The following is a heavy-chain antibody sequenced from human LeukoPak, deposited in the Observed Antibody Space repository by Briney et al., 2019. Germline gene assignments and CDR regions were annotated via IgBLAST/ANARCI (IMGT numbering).Heavy chain of an antibody. CDR2: IYYSGST. CDR1: GGSISSNY. D-gene: IGHD1-7*01. CDR3: ARDGKLELRPHYYYMDV. J-gene: IGHJ6*03. V-gene: IGHV4-59*01. Sequence: PSETLSLTCTVSGGSISSNYWSWIRQPPGRGLEWIGYIYYSGSTNYNPSLKSRVTISADTFKNQFSLKVSSVTAADTGVYYCARDGKLELRPHYYYMDVWGKGTTVTVSS.